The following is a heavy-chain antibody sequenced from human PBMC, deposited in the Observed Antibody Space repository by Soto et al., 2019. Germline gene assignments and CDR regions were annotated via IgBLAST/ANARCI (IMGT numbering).Heavy chain of an antibody. D-gene: IGHD5-12*01. J-gene: IGHJ4*02. CDR1: GLTFSSYW. CDR2: VKEDGSEK. V-gene: IGHV3-7*01. CDR3: SRGYDSGGDY. Sequence: GGPLRLASGASGLTFSSYWMAWVRQAPGKGLEWVANVKEDGSEKNYEDSVKGRFTISRDNAKNSLYLQMNSLRAEDTAVYYCSRGYDSGGDYWGQGTLVTVSS.